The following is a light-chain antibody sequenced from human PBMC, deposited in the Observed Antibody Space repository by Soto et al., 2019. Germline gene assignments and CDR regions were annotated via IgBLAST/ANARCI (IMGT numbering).Light chain of an antibody. CDR1: QSVGNN. Sequence: EIVMRQSPATLSVSPGERATLSCRASQSVGNNLAWYQQKPGQAPRLLIYGASTRATGIPARFSGSGSGTEFTLTITSLQSEDFAVYSCLQYNNWPPMYTFGQGTKLESK. CDR3: LQYNNWPPMYT. CDR2: GAS. J-gene: IGKJ2*01. V-gene: IGKV3-15*01.